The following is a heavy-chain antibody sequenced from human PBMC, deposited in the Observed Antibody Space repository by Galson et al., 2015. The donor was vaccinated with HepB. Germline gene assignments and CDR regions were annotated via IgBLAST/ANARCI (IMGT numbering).Heavy chain of an antibody. Sequence: SLRLSCAASGFTFTDAWVRWVRQAPGKGLEWVGRIKSKSFGGTVDDATPVKGRFTISRDDPKHTLSLMMNSLKTEDTAVYYCTTTVRPEDFIDYWGQGTLVTVSS. J-gene: IGHJ4*02. CDR2: IKSKSFGGTV. CDR3: TTTVRPEDFIDY. D-gene: IGHD1-14*01. CDR1: GFTFTDAW. V-gene: IGHV3-15*01.